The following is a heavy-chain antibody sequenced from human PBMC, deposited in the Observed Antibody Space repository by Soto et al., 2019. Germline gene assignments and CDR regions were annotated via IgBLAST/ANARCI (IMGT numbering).Heavy chain of an antibody. D-gene: IGHD7-27*01. J-gene: IGHJ3*01. Sequence: QLQLQESGPGLVKPSATLSLTCTVSGGSISSSSYYWGWIRQPPGKGLEWIGSSYYSGSTYYNPSLKSRVTISVDTSKNQFSLKLSSVTAADTAVYYCARHVNPWAQGAFDFWGQGTMVTVSS. CDR3: ARHVNPWAQGAFDF. V-gene: IGHV4-39*01. CDR2: SYYSGST. CDR1: GGSISSSSYY.